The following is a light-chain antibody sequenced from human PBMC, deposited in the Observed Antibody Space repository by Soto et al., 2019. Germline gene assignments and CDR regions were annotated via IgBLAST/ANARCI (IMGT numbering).Light chain of an antibody. Sequence: QSVLTQPPSASGSPGQSVTISCTGTSSDVGRYNSVCWYQQHPGKAPKLVIYEVTKRPSGVPNRFSGSKSGNTASLTVSGLQAEDEADYYCSSYAGSSFVFGTGTKLTVL. J-gene: IGLJ1*01. CDR3: SSYAGSSFV. CDR1: SSDVGRYNS. V-gene: IGLV2-8*01. CDR2: EVT.